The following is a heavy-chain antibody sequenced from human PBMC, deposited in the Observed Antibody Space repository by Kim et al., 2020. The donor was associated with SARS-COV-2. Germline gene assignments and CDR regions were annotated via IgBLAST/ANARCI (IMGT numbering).Heavy chain of an antibody. D-gene: IGHD3-10*01. V-gene: IGHV3-30*18. CDR1: GFTFSSYG. CDR3: AKVLWFGELLFGPVDY. J-gene: IGHJ4*01. Sequence: GGSLRLSCAASGFTFSSYGMHWVRQAPGKGLEWVAVISYDGSNKYYADSVKGRFTISRDNSKNTLYLQMNSLRAEDTAVYYCAKVLWFGELLFGPVDYWG. CDR2: ISYDGSNK.